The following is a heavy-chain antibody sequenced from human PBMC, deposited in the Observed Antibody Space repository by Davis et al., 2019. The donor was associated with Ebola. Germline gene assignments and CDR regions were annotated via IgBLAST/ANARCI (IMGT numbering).Heavy chain of an antibody. V-gene: IGHV1-69*13. Sequence: SVKVSCKASGGTFSSYAISWVRQAPGQGLEWMGGIIPIFGTANYAQKFQGRVTITADESTSTAYMELSSLRSEDTAVYYCARAGGGWYNFDYWGQGTLVTVSS. CDR3: ARAGGGWYNFDY. J-gene: IGHJ4*02. CDR1: GGTFSSYA. D-gene: IGHD6-19*01. CDR2: IIPIFGTA.